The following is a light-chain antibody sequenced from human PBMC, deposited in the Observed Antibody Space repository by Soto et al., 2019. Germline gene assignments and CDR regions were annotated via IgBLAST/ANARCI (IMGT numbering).Light chain of an antibody. CDR1: QIVSSNY. CDR2: GAS. Sequence: EAVLTQSPGTLSLFPGDRTTLSCRASQIVSSNYLGWYQQKPGQAPRLLIYGASSRATGIPDRFSGSGSGTDVTLTISGLEPEDFAVYYCQQYGNSPHTFGQGTRLEIK. CDR3: QQYGNSPHT. V-gene: IGKV3-20*01. J-gene: IGKJ5*01.